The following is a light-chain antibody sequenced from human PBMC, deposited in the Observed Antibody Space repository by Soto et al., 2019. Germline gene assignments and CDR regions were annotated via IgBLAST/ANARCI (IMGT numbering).Light chain of an antibody. CDR1: QSVSATY. J-gene: IGKJ1*01. V-gene: IGKV3-20*01. CDR3: HQYAGSPWT. CDR2: AAS. Sequence: EIVLTQSPGTLSLSPGERATFSCRASQSVSATYLAWYQHRPGQAPRLLIYAASSRASGIPDRFSGSVSGTDFTLTISILEPEDFAVYFCHQYAGSPWTFGQGTKVEI.